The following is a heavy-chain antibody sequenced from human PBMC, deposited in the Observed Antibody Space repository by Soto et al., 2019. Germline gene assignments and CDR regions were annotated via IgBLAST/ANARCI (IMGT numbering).Heavy chain of an antibody. CDR1: GGSFSGYY. Sequence: PSETLSLTCAVYGGSFSGYYWSWLRQPPGKGLEWIGEINHSGSTNYNPSLKSRVTISVDTSKNQFSLKLSSVTAADTAVYYCARGEGLSKVATIKGFDPWGQGTLVTVSS. CDR3: ARGEGLSKVATIKGFDP. V-gene: IGHV4-34*01. J-gene: IGHJ5*02. D-gene: IGHD5-12*01. CDR2: INHSGST.